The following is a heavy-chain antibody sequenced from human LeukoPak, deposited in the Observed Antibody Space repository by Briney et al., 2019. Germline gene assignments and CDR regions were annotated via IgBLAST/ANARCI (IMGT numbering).Heavy chain of an antibody. CDR3: AAHDYYGSVIDY. D-gene: IGHD3-10*01. CDR1: GGSISSSPYY. J-gene: IGHJ4*02. V-gene: IGHV4-39*01. CDR2: IYYSGST. Sequence: SETLSLTCTVSGGSISSSPYYWGWIRQPPGKGLEWIGSIYYSGSTYYNPSLKSRVSISVDTSKNQFSLKLSSVTAADTAVYYCAAHDYYGSVIDYWGQGTLVTVSS.